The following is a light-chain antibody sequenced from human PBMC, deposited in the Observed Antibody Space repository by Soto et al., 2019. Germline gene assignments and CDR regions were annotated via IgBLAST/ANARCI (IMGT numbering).Light chain of an antibody. V-gene: IGLV1-40*01. J-gene: IGLJ3*02. CDR1: PSNIGAGFD. CDR3: QSYDTSLSGAWV. CDR2: GTT. Sequence: QSVLTQPPSVSRAPGQRITISCTGSPSNIGAGFDVHWYQQFPGTAPKLLIYGTTSRPSGVPDRFSGSQSGTSASLAITGLQAGDEADYYCQSYDTSLSGAWVFGGGTKVTVL.